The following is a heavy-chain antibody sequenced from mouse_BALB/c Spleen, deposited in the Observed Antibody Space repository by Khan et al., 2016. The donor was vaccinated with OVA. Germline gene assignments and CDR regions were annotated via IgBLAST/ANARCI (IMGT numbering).Heavy chain of an antibody. J-gene: IGHJ4*01. D-gene: IGHD2-10*01. CDR2: IWSDGST. V-gene: IGHV2-6-1*01. CDR3: ARQPYYHYNVMDY. CDR1: GFSLTNYG. Sequence: VELVESGPGLVAPSQSLSITCTISGFSLTNYGVHWVRQPPRKGLEWLAVIWSDGSTTYNSALKSRLTITKDNSKSQVFLKMNSLQTDDTAIYFCARQPYYHYNVMDYWGQGTSVTVSS.